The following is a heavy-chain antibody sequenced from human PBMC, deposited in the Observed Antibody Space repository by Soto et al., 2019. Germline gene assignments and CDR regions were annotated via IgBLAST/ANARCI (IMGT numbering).Heavy chain of an antibody. J-gene: IGHJ4*02. CDR2: IVPTFGTV. CDR3: AREAGDYGHPYFDY. Sequence: QLVQSGPEVKKPGSSVKVSCKSVGDTFSSYAVSWVRQAPGQGLGWLGGIVPTFGTVNYAQKFQGRATTTADEATRLSYMELSSLKSEDTAVYYCAREAGDYGHPYFDYWGQGTLISVSS. D-gene: IGHD3-10*01. CDR1: GDTFSSYA. V-gene: IGHV1-69*01.